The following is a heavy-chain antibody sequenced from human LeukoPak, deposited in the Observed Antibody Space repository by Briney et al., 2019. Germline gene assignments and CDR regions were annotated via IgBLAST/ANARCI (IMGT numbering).Heavy chain of an antibody. V-gene: IGHV1-69*13. J-gene: IGHJ4*02. Sequence: ASVKVSCKASGYPFTRYGISWVRQAPGQGLEWMGGIIPIFGTANYAQKLQGRVTITADESTSTAYMELSSLRSEDTAVYYCARDKGYDSSGYYFYRFHYWGQGTLVTVSS. D-gene: IGHD3-22*01. CDR3: ARDKGYDSSGYYFYRFHY. CDR1: GYPFTRYG. CDR2: IIPIFGTA.